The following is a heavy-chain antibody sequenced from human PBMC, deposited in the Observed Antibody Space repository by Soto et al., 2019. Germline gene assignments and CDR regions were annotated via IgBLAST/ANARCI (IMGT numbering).Heavy chain of an antibody. CDR1: GFTVSSNY. J-gene: IGHJ4*02. V-gene: IGHV3-53*01. D-gene: IGHD5-18*01. CDR2: IYSGGST. Sequence: LRLSCAASGFTVSSNYMSWVRQAPGKGLEWVSVIYSGGSTYYADSVKGRFTISRDNSKNTLYLQMNSLRAEDTAVYYCARVEYSYGPYFVYWGQGTLVTVSS. CDR3: ARVEYSYGPYFVY.